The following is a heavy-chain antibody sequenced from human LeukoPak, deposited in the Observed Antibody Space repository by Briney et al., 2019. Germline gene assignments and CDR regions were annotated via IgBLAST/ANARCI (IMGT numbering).Heavy chain of an antibody. CDR3: ARGAYCSSINCYGFDY. V-gene: IGHV4-34*01. CDR2: VHHSGTT. CDR1: GGSFTAFY. D-gene: IGHD2-2*01. J-gene: IGHJ4*02. Sequence: PSETLSLTCTVYGGSFTAFYWSWIRQPPGKGLEWIGEVHHSGTTNYNPSLKSRVTLSIDTSKNQISLKLTSVTAADTAVYYCARGAYCSSINCYGFDYWGQGTQVTASS.